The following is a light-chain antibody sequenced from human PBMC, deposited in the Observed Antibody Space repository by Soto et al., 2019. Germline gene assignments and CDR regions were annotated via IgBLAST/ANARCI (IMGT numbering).Light chain of an antibody. J-gene: IGKJ2*01. Sequence: DIQVTQSPSSVSASVGDTVTITCRASQDISTWLAWYQQEPGKAPKLLIYAASSLQTGVPSRFSGSGSGTDFTLTISTLQPEDFAVYFCQQADSVPYTFGQGTKLEIK. CDR1: QDISTW. V-gene: IGKV1-12*02. CDR3: QQADSVPYT. CDR2: AAS.